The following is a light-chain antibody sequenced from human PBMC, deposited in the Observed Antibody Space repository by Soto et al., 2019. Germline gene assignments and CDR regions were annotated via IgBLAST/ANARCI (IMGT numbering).Light chain of an antibody. J-gene: IGKJ1*01. CDR2: WAS. CDR3: QQYFDTPRT. V-gene: IGKV4-1*01. CDR1: QSVLLSSNYKNY. Sequence: DIVMTQSPDSLVVSLGERATINCKSSQSVLLSSNYKNYLAWYQQKPGQPPKLLIYWASTRASVVPDRFSGSGSGTDFTLTISNLQAEDVAVYYCQQYFDTPRTFGQGTKVEIK.